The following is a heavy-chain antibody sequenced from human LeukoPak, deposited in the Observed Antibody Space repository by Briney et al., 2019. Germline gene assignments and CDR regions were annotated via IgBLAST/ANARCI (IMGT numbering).Heavy chain of an antibody. J-gene: IGHJ4*02. V-gene: IGHV1-18*01. CDR2: ISAYNGNT. CDR1: GYTFTSYG. Sequence: ASVKVSCTASGYTFTSYGISWVRQAPGQGLEWMGWISAYNGNTNYAQKLQGRVTMTTDTSTSTAYMELRSLRSDDTAVYYCARDGYDFWSGSSDSFDYWGQGTLVTVSS. CDR3: ARDGYDFWSGSSDSFDY. D-gene: IGHD3-3*01.